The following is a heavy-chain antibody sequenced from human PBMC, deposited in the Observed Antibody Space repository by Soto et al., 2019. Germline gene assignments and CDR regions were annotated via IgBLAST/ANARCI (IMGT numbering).Heavy chain of an antibody. J-gene: IGHJ4*02. D-gene: IGHD5-18*01. V-gene: IGHV3-30-3*01. CDR1: GFTFSSYA. CDR2: ISYDGSNK. Sequence: GSLRLSCAASGFTFSSYAMHWVRQAPGKGLEWVAVISYDGSNKYYADSVKGRFTISRDNSKNTLYLQMNSLRAEDTAVYYCARASDGYSYGYVDYWGQGTLVTVSS. CDR3: ARASDGYSYGYVDY.